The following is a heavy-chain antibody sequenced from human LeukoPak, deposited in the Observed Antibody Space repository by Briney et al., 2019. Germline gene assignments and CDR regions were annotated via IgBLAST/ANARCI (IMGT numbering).Heavy chain of an antibody. J-gene: IGHJ5*02. V-gene: IGHV1-3*01. Sequence: ASVKVSCKASGYTFTSYAMHWVRQAPGQRLEWMGWINAGNGNTKYSQKFQGRVTITRDTSASTAYMELSSLRSEDTAVYCCARGLRQQLVLMWWFDPWGQGTLVTVSS. CDR1: GYTFTSYA. CDR2: INAGNGNT. CDR3: ARGLRQQLVLMWWFDP. D-gene: IGHD6-13*01.